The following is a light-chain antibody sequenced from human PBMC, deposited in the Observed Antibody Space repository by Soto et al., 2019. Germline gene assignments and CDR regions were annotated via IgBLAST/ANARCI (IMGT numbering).Light chain of an antibody. V-gene: IGKV3-20*01. CDR3: QQFDDSVT. Sequence: EIVLTQSPGTLSLSPGERAALSCLASHSVIRTYLAWYQQKPGQAPRLLIYGASDRATGTPGRFSGSGSGTDFTLTISRLEPEDSAVYYCQQFDDSVTFGQGTRLEIK. CDR2: GAS. CDR1: HSVIRTY. J-gene: IGKJ5*01.